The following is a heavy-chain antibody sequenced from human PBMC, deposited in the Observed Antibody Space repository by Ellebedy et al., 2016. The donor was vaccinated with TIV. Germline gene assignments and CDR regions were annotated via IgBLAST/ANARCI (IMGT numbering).Heavy chain of an antibody. CDR2: IYYSGST. Sequence: SETLSLTCTVSGGSISSSSYYWGWIRQPPGKGLEWIGSIYYSGSTYYNPSLKSRVTISVDTSKNQFSLKLSSVTAADTAVYYCARHSSSSIAARPGWFDPWGQGTLVTVSS. V-gene: IGHV4-39*01. D-gene: IGHD6-6*01. CDR3: ARHSSSSIAARPGWFDP. CDR1: GGSISSSSYY. J-gene: IGHJ5*02.